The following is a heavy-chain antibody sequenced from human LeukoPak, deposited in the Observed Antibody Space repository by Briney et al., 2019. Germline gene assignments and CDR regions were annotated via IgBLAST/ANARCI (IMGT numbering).Heavy chain of an antibody. Sequence: ASVKVSCKASGYTFTGYYMHWARQAPGQGLEWMGWINPDTGGTKYAQKFQGRVTMTRDTSISTAYMELGGLRSDDTAVYYCASERSGFPYWGQGAQVTVSS. CDR1: GYTFTGYY. CDR2: INPDTGGT. J-gene: IGHJ4*02. V-gene: IGHV1-2*02. CDR3: ASERSGFPY. D-gene: IGHD3-3*01.